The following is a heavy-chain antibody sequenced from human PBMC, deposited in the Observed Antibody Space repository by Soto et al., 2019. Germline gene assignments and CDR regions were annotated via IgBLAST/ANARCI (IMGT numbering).Heavy chain of an antibody. J-gene: IGHJ3*02. V-gene: IGHV4-59*01. D-gene: IGHD3-10*01. CDR3: ARDRVSGGAFDI. CDR2: IYYSGST. Sequence: SETLSLTCTVSGGSISSYYWSWIRQPPGKGLEWIGYIYYSGSTNYNPSLKSRVTISVDTSKNQFSLKLSSVTAADTAVYYCARDRVSGGAFDIWGQGTMVTVSS. CDR1: GGSISSYY.